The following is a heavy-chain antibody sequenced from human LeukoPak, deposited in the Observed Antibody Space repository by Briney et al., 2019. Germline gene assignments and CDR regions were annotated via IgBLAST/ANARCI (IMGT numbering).Heavy chain of an antibody. CDR3: ARVRETSSGYYPFDY. CDR1: GYTFTGYY. J-gene: IGHJ4*02. D-gene: IGHD3-22*01. Sequence: ASVKVSCKASGYTFTGYYKHWVRQAPGQGLEWMGCINPNSGGTNYAQKFQGRVTMTRDTSISTAYMELSRLRSDDTAVYYCARVRETSSGYYPFDYWGQGTLVTVSS. CDR2: INPNSGGT. V-gene: IGHV1-2*02.